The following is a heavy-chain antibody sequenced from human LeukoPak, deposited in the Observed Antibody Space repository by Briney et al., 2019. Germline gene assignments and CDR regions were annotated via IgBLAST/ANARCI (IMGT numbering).Heavy chain of an antibody. Sequence: ASVKVSCKASGYTFTSYYMHWVRQAPGQGLEWMGIINPSGGSTSYAQKFQGRVTMTRDTSTSTVYMELGSLRSEDTAVYYCARDPTGEWLMRYYFDYWGQGTLVTVSS. V-gene: IGHV1-46*01. CDR1: GYTFTSYY. J-gene: IGHJ4*02. D-gene: IGHD3-3*01. CDR2: INPSGGST. CDR3: ARDPTGEWLMRYYFDY.